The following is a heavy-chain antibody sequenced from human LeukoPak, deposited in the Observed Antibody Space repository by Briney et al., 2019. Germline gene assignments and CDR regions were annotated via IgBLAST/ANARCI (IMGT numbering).Heavy chain of an antibody. D-gene: IGHD3-10*01. J-gene: IGHJ4*02. Sequence: GGSLRLSCAASGFTFSSYTIHWVRQAPGKGLEWVTLISHDGRNKNYADSVKGRFTISRDNSKKTLYLEVNSLRPEDTAVYYCARGSHEDYFGSMTYLFDYWGQGILVTVSS. V-gene: IGHV3-30*04. CDR2: ISHDGRNK. CDR3: ARGSHEDYFGSMTYLFDY. CDR1: GFTFSSYT.